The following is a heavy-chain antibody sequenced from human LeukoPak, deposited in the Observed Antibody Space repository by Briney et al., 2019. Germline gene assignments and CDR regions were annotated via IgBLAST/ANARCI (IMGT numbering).Heavy chain of an antibody. CDR1: GGSITSSSRSTYY. CDR2: IYYSGTT. J-gene: IGHJ5*02. Sequence: SETLSLTCTVSGGSITSSSRSTYYWGWIRQPPGKGLEWIGSIYYSGTTYYNPSLKSRVTISLDTSKNQFSLRLSSVTAADTAVYFCASSSGWLSGGFDPWGQGTLVTVSS. V-gene: IGHV4-39*07. D-gene: IGHD6-19*01. CDR3: ASSSGWLSGGFDP.